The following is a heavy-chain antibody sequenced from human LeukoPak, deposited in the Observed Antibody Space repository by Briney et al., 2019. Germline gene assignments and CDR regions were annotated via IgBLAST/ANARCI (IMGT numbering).Heavy chain of an antibody. J-gene: IGHJ6*03. D-gene: IGHD2-15*01. V-gene: IGHV4-59*08. CDR1: GCSISSYY. CDR2: IYDSGST. Sequence: SETLSLPCTVSGCSISSYYGSWTRQPPGKGLEWIAYIYDSGSTNSNPSLKSRVTISAETSKNEFSLKLSSVTAADTAVYYCARLGFCSGGSCPYYLYYMDVWGEGTTVTVPS. CDR3: ARLGFCSGGSCPYYLYYMDV.